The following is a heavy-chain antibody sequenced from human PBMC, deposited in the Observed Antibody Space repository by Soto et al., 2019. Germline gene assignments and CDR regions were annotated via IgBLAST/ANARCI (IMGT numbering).Heavy chain of an antibody. D-gene: IGHD2-15*01. CDR3: ASSVVVVVWGYYYYGMDV. V-gene: IGHV1-69*13. CDR1: GGTFSIYA. CDR2: IIPIFGTA. Sequence: SVKVSCKASGGTFSIYAISCVLQSPLQGLEWMGGIIPIFGTANYAQKFQGRVTITADESTSTAYMELSSLRSEDTAVYYCASSVVVVVWGYYYYGMDVWGQGTTVTVSS. J-gene: IGHJ6*02.